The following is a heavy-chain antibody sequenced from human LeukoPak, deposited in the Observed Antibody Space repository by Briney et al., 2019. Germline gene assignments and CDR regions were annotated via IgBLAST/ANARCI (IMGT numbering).Heavy chain of an antibody. CDR2: ISTKTGNP. J-gene: IGHJ4*02. CDR1: GYTFTSYT. CDR3: ARPTGSSGSSQYYFDS. V-gene: IGHV7-4-1*02. D-gene: IGHD6-19*01. Sequence: ASVKVSCKASGYTFTSYTMNWVRQAPGQGLEWMGWISTKTGNPTYAQGFTGRFVFSLDTSVSTAYLQISSLKADDTAVYYCARPTGSSGSSQYYFDSWGQGTLVTVSS.